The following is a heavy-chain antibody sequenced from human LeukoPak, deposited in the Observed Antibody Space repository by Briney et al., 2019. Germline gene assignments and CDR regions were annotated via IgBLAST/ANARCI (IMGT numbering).Heavy chain of an antibody. CDR3: ARDIVVVPAAMMSWFDP. CDR2: IIPIFGTA. Sequence: GASVKVSCKASGGTFSSYAISWVRQAPGQGLEWMGGIIPIFGTANYAQKFQGRVTITADESTSTAYMELRSLRSDDTAVYYCARDIVVVPAAMMSWFDPWGQGTLVTVSS. J-gene: IGHJ5*02. V-gene: IGHV1-69*13. D-gene: IGHD2-2*01. CDR1: GGTFSSYA.